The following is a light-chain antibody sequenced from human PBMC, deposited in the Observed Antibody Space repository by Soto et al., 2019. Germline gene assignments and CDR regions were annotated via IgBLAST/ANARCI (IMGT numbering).Light chain of an antibody. CDR1: KSLSGN. CDR3: QQYNNSPRT. J-gene: IGKJ1*01. V-gene: IGKV3-15*01. CDR2: RAS. Sequence: EIVMTQSPATLSVSPGERVTLSCRASKSLSGNLAWYQQKPGLAPRLLITRASTRATGIPARFSCSGSETEFTLTISSLQSEDFAVYYCQQYNNSPRTFGQGTKVEIK.